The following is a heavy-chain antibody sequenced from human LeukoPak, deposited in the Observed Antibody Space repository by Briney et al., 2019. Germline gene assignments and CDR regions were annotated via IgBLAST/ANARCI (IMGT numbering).Heavy chain of an antibody. CDR3: ARGLPAVADY. J-gene: IGHJ4*02. Sequence: PSETLSLTCAVYGGSFSGYYWSWIPQPPGKGLEWIGEINHSGSTNYNPSLKSRVTISVDTSKNQFSLKLSSVTAADTAVYYCARGLPAVADYWGQGTLVTVSS. V-gene: IGHV4-34*01. D-gene: IGHD4-23*01. CDR2: INHSGST. CDR1: GGSFSGYY.